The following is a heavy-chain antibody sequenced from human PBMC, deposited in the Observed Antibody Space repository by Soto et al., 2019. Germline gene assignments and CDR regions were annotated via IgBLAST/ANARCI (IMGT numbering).Heavy chain of an antibody. CDR2: TIAMGGST. CDR1: GFTFRSNA. D-gene: IGHD1-1*01. J-gene: IGHJ5*01. Sequence: QTGGSLRPACVPSGFTFRSNATGWVRQPPGKGLEWVSSTIAMGGSTYYAGSVKGRFTISTDNSKNTMYLQLNSLRGEDTAVYYCAKVSRIGITTCQECIDPWGQGTLVTVSS. CDR3: AKVSRIGITTCQECIDP. V-gene: IGHV3-23*01.